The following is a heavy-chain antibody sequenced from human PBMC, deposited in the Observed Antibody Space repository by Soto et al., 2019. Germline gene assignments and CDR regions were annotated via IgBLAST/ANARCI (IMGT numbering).Heavy chain of an antibody. CDR3: ATLRPRIVTVLLPIPG. CDR2: IYHTGST. Sequence: QVVLQQSGPGLVRPSGTLSLSCAVSGDSISSTHWWTWVRQHPGKGREWIGEIYHTGSTTYNPSLKSRVPISVDTCNNPSLRRLTSVTAADPGVYYCATLRPRIVTVLLPIPGWGPGNLVPVSS. V-gene: IGHV4-4*02. D-gene: IGHD2-15*01. J-gene: IGHJ4*02. CDR1: GDSISSTHW.